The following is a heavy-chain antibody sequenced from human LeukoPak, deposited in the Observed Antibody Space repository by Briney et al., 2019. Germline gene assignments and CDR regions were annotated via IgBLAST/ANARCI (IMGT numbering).Heavy chain of an antibody. V-gene: IGHV4-59*08. CDR1: GXSISSYY. J-gene: IGHJ3*02. Sequence: SGTLSLTCTVSGXSISSYYWTWIRQPPGKGLEWIGYIFYSGGSNYNPSLKSRVTISVDTSKNHFSLKLSSVTAADTAVYYCARLGSTFDIWGQGTMVTVSS. D-gene: IGHD2-2*01. CDR2: IFYSGGS. CDR3: ARLGSTFDI.